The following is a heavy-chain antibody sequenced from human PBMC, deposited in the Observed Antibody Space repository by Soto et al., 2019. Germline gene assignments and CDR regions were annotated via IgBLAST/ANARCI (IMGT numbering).Heavy chain of an antibody. D-gene: IGHD5-18*01. V-gene: IGHV4-30-4*01. J-gene: IGHJ6*02. Sequence: QVQLQESGPGLVKPSQTLSLTCTVSGGSISSGDYYWSWIRQPPGKGLEWIGYIYYSGSTYYNPSLKSRVTLSVDTSKNQFSLKLSSVTAADTAVYYCARDTAGDLYYYGMDVWGQGTTVTVSS. CDR3: ARDTAGDLYYYGMDV. CDR1: GGSISSGDYY. CDR2: IYYSGST.